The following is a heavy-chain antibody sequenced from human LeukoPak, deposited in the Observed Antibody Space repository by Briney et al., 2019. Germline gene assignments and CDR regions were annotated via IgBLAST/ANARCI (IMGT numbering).Heavy chain of an antibody. Sequence: GGSLRLSCAASGFTFDDYAMHWVRQAPGKALEWVSGISWNSGSIGYADSVKGRFTISRDNSKNTLYLQMNSLRAEDTAVYYCARDTYSKGDYFDYWGQGTLVTVSS. CDR2: ISWNSGSI. J-gene: IGHJ4*02. V-gene: IGHV3-9*01. D-gene: IGHD6-13*01. CDR1: GFTFDDYA. CDR3: ARDTYSKGDYFDY.